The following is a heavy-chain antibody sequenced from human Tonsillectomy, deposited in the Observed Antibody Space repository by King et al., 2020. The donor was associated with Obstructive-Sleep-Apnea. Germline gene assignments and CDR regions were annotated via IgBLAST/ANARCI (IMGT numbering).Heavy chain of an antibody. CDR1: GFSLSNARMG. CDR3: ARGSYVWGSYSYFLVDFDI. D-gene: IGHD3-16*02. CDR2: IFSNDEK. Sequence: TLKESGPVLVKPTETLTLTCTVSGFSLSNARMGVSWIRQPPGKALEWLAHIFSNDEKSYSTSLKSRLTLSKATSKSQVVLTMTNMDPVDTATYYCARGSYVWGSYSYFLVDFDIWGQGTMVTVSS. V-gene: IGHV2-26*01. J-gene: IGHJ3*02.